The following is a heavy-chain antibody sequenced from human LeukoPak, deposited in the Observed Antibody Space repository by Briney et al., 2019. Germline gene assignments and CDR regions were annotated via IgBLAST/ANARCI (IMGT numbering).Heavy chain of an antibody. D-gene: IGHD3-9*01. V-gene: IGHV4-38-2*02. J-gene: IGHJ5*02. CDR1: GYSISSGYY. Sequence: SETLSLTCTVSGYSISSGYYWGWIRQPPGKGLEWIGSIYHSGSTYYNPSLKSRVTISVDTSKNQFSLKLSSVTAADTAVYYCARGAPDYDILTGLRGVRWFDPWGQGTLVTVSS. CDR3: ARGAPDYDILTGLRGVRWFDP. CDR2: IYHSGST.